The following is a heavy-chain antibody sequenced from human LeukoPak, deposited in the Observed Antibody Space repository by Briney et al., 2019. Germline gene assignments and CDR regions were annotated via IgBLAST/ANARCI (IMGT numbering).Heavy chain of an antibody. CDR3: ARLGVHGYYYDR. CDR2: IYYSGST. D-gene: IGHD3-22*01. V-gene: IGHV4-39*01. CDR1: GGSISSSSYY. Sequence: SETLSLTRTVSGGSISSSSYYWGWIRQPPGKGLEWIGTIYYSGSTYYNPSLKSRVTISVDTSKNQFSLKLSSVTAADTAVYYCARLGVHGYYYDRWGQGTLVTVSS. J-gene: IGHJ4*02.